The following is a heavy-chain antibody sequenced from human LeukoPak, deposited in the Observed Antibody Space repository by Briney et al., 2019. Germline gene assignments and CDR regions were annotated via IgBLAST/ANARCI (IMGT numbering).Heavy chain of an antibody. CDR2: IKQDGSEK. CDR3: AREDVISPYYFDY. Sequence: GGSLRLSCAASGFTFSSYWMSWVRQAPGKGLEWVANIKQDGSEKYYVDSVKGRFTISRDNAKNSLSLQMNSLRADDTAVYYCAREDVISPYYFDYWGQGTLVTVSS. CDR1: GFTFSSYW. V-gene: IGHV3-7*01. D-gene: IGHD3-16*01. J-gene: IGHJ4*02.